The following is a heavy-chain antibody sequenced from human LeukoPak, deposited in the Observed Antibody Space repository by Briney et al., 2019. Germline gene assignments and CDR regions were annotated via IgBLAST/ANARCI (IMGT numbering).Heavy chain of an antibody. CDR3: ARGLLWFGKLVFDY. V-gene: IGHV1-46*01. J-gene: IGHJ4*02. D-gene: IGHD3-10*01. Sequence: GASVKVSCKASGYTFTSYYIHWGRQAPGQGLGWMGIINPSCGSTSYAQKFQGRVTMTRDTSTSTVYMELSSLRSEDTAVYYCARGLLWFGKLVFDYWGQGTLVTVSS. CDR2: INPSCGST. CDR1: GYTFTSYY.